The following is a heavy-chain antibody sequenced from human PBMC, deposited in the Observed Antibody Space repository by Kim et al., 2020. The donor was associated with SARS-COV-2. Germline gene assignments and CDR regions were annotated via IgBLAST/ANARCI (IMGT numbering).Heavy chain of an antibody. CDR2: IKQDESEQ. CDR3: ARVNDDVSPYRPFDY. CDR1: GFTFSKYW. Sequence: GGSLRLSCAASGFTFSKYWMNWVLQAPGKGLEWVANIKQDESEQLYVDSVKGRSTITRDNAKNFLYLQMNSLRAEDTAVYYCARVNDDVSPYRPFDYWGQGGLVTYSS. D-gene: IGHD3-16*02. V-gene: IGHV3-7*01. J-gene: IGHJ4*02.